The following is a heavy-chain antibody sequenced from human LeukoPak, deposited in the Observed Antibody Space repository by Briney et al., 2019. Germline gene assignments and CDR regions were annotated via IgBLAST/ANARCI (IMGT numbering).Heavy chain of an antibody. V-gene: IGHV3-30*02. CDR3: AKEQLFDY. CDR2: IRYDDAINK. D-gene: IGHD2-2*01. Sequence: GGSLRLSCAASGFTFSDYGMHWVRQAPGKGLEWVAFIRYDDAINKYYRDSVKGRFTVSRDNSKNTLYLQMNSLRAEDTAVYYCAKEQLFDYWGQGTLVTVSS. J-gene: IGHJ4*02. CDR1: GFTFSDYG.